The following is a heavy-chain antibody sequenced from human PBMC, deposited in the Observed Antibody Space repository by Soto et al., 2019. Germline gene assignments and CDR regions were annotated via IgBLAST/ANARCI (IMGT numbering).Heavy chain of an antibody. Sequence: QVQLQESGPGLVKPSETLSLTCTVSGVSISSYYWNWIRQPPGEGLEWIGYIHYTGSTNYDPSLESRVTLSVHTSKGQFSLKVTSVTAADTAIYYCASVNYGSANYWGQGTLVTVSS. V-gene: IGHV4-59*01. CDR1: GVSISSYY. J-gene: IGHJ4*02. CDR3: ASVNYGSANY. D-gene: IGHD3-10*01. CDR2: IHYTGST.